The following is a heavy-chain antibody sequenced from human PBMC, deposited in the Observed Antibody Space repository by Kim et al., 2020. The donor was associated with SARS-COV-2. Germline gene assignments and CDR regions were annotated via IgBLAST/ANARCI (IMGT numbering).Heavy chain of an antibody. Sequence: GGSLILSCAASGFTFSSYWMSWVRQAPGKGLEWVANIKQDGSEKYYVDSVKGRFTISRDNAKNSLYLQMNSLRAEDTAVYYCARDVRYDSSGYYDIFRDYWGQGTLVTVSS. D-gene: IGHD3-22*01. CDR1: GFTFSSYW. CDR2: IKQDGSEK. V-gene: IGHV3-7*01. CDR3: ARDVRYDSSGYYDIFRDY. J-gene: IGHJ4*02.